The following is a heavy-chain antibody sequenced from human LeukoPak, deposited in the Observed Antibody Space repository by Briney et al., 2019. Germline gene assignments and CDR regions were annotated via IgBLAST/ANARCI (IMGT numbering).Heavy chain of an antibody. CDR3: ARELEVTDY. CDR1: GFTFSSYE. V-gene: IGHV3-48*03. J-gene: IGHJ4*02. Sequence: GGSLRLSCAASGFTFSSYEMNWVRQAPGKGMEWVSYISSSGSTIYYADSVKGRFTISRDNAKNSLYLQTNSLRAEDTAVYYCARELEVTDYWGQGTLVTVSS. D-gene: IGHD5-18*01. CDR2: ISSSGSTI.